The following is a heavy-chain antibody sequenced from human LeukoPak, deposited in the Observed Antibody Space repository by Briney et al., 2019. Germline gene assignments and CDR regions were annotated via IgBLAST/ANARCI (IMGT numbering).Heavy chain of an antibody. Sequence: SETLSLTCAVYGGSSSGYYWSWIRQPPGKGLEWIGEINHSGSTNYNPSLKSRATISVDTSKNQFSLKLSSVTAADTAVYYCARLRGPRLKYFQHWGQGTLVTVSS. CDR2: INHSGST. CDR1: GGSSSGYY. V-gene: IGHV4-34*01. CDR3: ARLRGPRLKYFQH. J-gene: IGHJ1*01. D-gene: IGHD3-10*01.